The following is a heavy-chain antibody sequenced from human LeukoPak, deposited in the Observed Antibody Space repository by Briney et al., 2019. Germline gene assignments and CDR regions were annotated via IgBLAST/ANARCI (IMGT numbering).Heavy chain of an antibody. CDR2: INPNSGGT. CDR1: GYTFTGYY. J-gene: IGHJ5*02. CDR3: AREVVAATGDWFDP. D-gene: IGHD2-15*01. V-gene: IGHV1-2*02. Sequence: ASVKVSCKASGYTFTGYYMHWVRRAPGQGLEWMGWINPNSGGTNYAQKFQGRVTMTRDTSISTAYMELGRLRSDDTAVYYCAREVVAATGDWFDPWGQGTLVTVSS.